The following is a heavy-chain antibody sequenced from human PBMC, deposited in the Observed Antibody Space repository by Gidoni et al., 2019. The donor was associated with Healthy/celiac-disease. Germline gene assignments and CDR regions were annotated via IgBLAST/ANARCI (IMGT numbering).Heavy chain of an antibody. Sequence: QVQLVQSGAEVKKPGALVKVYCRASGSIFTGNYMHWARQAPGQGLEWMGWINPNSGGTNYAQKFQGRVTMTRDTSISTAYMELSRRRSDDTAVYYCARDERRYSSGWPAWGQGTLVTVSS. V-gene: IGHV1-2*02. CDR2: INPNSGGT. CDR1: GSIFTGNY. J-gene: IGHJ5*02. D-gene: IGHD6-19*01. CDR3: ARDERRYSSGWPA.